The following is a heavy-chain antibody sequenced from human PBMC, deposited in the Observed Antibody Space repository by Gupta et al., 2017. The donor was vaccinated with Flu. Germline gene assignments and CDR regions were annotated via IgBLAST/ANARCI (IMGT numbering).Heavy chain of an antibody. D-gene: IGHD2-21*01. CDR2: IKSKTDGGTT. CDR3: TAHDRAYYGPDY. J-gene: IGHJ4*02. CDR1: GFTFSNAW. Sequence: EVQLVESGGGLVKPGGSLRLSCAASGFTFSNAWMSWVRQAPGKGLEWVGRIKSKTDGGTTDYAAPVKGRFTISRDDSKKTRYLKMKRMTTEDTAVYYCTAHDRAYYGPDYGGQGTMVTVYS. V-gene: IGHV3-15*01.